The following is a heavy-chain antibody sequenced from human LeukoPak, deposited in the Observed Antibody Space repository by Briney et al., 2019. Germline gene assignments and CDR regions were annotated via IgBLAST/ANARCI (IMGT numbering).Heavy chain of an antibody. V-gene: IGHV4-39*07. CDR2: IYYSGST. D-gene: IGHD2-15*01. CDR1: GGSISSSSYY. CDR3: ARDYYCSGGRCSDCFDP. Sequence: SETLSLTCTVSGGSISSSSYYWGWIRQPPGKGLEWIGSIYYSGSTYYNPSLKSRVTISVDTSKNQFSLKLSSVTAADTAVYYCARDYYCSGGRCSDCFDPWGQGTLVTVSS. J-gene: IGHJ5*02.